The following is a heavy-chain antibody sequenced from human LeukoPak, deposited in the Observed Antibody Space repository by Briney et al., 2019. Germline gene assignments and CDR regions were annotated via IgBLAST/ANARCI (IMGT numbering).Heavy chain of an antibody. CDR1: GGSISSGGYY. D-gene: IGHD3-10*01. V-gene: IGHV4-31*03. Sequence: SQTLSLTCTVSGGSISSGGYYWSWIRQHPGKGLERIGYIYYSGSTYYNPSLKSRVTISVDTSKNQFSLKLSSVTAADTAVYYCARETYYYGSGSPTFDYWGQGTLVTVSS. J-gene: IGHJ4*02. CDR2: IYYSGST. CDR3: ARETYYYGSGSPTFDY.